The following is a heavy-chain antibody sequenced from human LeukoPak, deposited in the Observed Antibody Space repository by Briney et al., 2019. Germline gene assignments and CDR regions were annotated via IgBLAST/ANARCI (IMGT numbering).Heavy chain of an antibody. CDR3: AREILAPGKTHDY. J-gene: IGHJ4*02. CDR2: INDDGSAT. V-gene: IGHV3-74*01. Sequence: GGSLRLSCAASGFTFSNYWMHWVRQVPGKGLVWVSRINDDGSATFYATSVKGRFTISRDNAKNTLFLQINTLRAEDTAVDYCAREILAPGKTHDYWGQGTLVTVSS. CDR1: GFTFSNYW.